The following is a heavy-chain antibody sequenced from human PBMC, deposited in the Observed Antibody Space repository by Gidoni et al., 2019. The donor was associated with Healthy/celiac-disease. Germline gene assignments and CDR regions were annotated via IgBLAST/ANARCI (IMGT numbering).Heavy chain of an antibody. J-gene: IGHJ3*02. V-gene: IGHV5-51*01. CDR2: IYPGDSDT. CDR3: ARQPADGDYFGAFDI. Sequence: EVQLLQSGAEVTKPGESLKISCKGSGYSFTSYWIGWVRQMPGKGLEWMGIIYPGDSDTRYSPSFQGQVTISADKSISTAYLQWSSLKASDTAMYYCARQPADGDYFGAFDIWGQGTMVTVSS. CDR1: GYSFTSYW. D-gene: IGHD4-17*01.